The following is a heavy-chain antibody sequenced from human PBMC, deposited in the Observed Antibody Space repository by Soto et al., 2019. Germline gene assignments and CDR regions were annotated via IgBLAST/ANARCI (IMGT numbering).Heavy chain of an antibody. CDR3: ARGGWYQLPFDAFDI. J-gene: IGHJ3*02. D-gene: IGHD2-2*01. CDR2: IWYDGSNK. Sequence: GGSLRLSCAASGFTFSSYGMHWVRQAPGKGLEWVAVIWYDGSNKYYADSVKGRFTISRDNSKNTLYLQMNSLRAEDTAVYYCARGGWYQLPFDAFDIWGQGTMVTVSS. CDR1: GFTFSSYG. V-gene: IGHV3-33*01.